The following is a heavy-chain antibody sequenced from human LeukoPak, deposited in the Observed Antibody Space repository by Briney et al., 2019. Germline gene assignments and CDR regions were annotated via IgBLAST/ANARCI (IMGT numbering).Heavy chain of an antibody. V-gene: IGHV1-69*04. CDR2: IIPILGIA. Sequence: SVKVSCKASGGTFSSYAISWVRQAPGQGLEWMGRIIPILGIANYAQKFQGRVTITADKSTSTAYMELSSLRSEDTAVYYCATTYQLLFPDAFDIWGQGTMVTVSS. D-gene: IGHD2-2*01. J-gene: IGHJ3*02. CDR1: GGTFSSYA. CDR3: ATTYQLLFPDAFDI.